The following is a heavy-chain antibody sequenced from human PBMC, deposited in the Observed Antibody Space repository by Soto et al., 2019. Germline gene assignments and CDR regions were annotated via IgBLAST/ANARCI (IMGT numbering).Heavy chain of an antibody. J-gene: IGHJ4*02. CDR1: GAAITSGGHY. D-gene: IGHD1-26*01. CDR3: MRAFDLRGAGRNYFDL. V-gene: IGHV4-31*03. CDR2: IYRSGST. Sequence: QVQLQESGPGLVKPSQTLSLSCTVSGAAITSGGHYWGWIRQHPGEGLEFIGYIYRSGSTLYNPSLTSRLAISVDTSKNQFSLPLTSVTAADAAVYYCMRAFDLRGAGRNYFDLGGQGTLVSVSS.